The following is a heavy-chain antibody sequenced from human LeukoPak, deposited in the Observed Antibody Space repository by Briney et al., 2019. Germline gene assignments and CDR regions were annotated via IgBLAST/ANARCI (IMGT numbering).Heavy chain of an antibody. CDR2: IRYDGSNK. CDR1: GFTFSSYG. CDR3: AKDRGQLVPFDY. V-gene: IGHV3-30*02. D-gene: IGHD6-6*01. J-gene: IGHJ4*02. Sequence: GGSLRLSCAASGFTFSSYGMHWVRQPPGKGLEWVAFIRYDGSNKYYADSVKGRFTISRDNSKNTLYLQMNSLRAEDTAVYYCAKDRGQLVPFDYWGQGTLVTVSS.